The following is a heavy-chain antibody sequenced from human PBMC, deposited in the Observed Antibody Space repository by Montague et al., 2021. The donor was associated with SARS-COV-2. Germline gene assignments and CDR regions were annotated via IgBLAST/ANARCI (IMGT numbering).Heavy chain of an antibody. J-gene: IGHJ3*02. CDR2: IYYSGST. Sequence: TLSLTCTVSGGSISSGGYYWGWIRQHPGKGLEWIGYIYYSGSTYYNPSLKSRVTISVDTSKNQFSLKLSSVTAADTAVYYCARVQGITMIVVVIGAFDIWGQGTKVTVSS. CDR1: GGSISSGGYY. D-gene: IGHD3-22*01. V-gene: IGHV4-31*03. CDR3: ARVQGITMIVVVIGAFDI.